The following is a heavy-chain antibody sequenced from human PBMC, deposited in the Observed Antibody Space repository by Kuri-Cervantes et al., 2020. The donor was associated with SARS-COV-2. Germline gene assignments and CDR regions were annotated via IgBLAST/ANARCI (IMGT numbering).Heavy chain of an antibody. Sequence: SETLSLTCTFSGDSISRSTYYWGWIRQPPGKGLEWIGAIYYSGATYYNPSLKSRVIISVDTSKNQFSLNLRFVTATDTAVYYCARGPEGVAAYWGQGTLVTVSS. CDR2: IYYSGAT. CDR3: ARGPEGVAAY. J-gene: IGHJ4*02. D-gene: IGHD1-14*01. CDR1: GDSISRSTYY. V-gene: IGHV4-39*01.